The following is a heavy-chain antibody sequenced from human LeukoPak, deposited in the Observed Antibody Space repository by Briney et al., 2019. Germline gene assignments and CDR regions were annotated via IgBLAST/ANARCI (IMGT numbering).Heavy chain of an antibody. V-gene: IGHV3-23*01. CDR3: AGRPTGYSSGYIH. Sequence: PGGSLRLSCVASGITFSNYAVSWVRQAPEKGLDWVSVISGSAHKIRYADSMKGRFTISRDNSENIVYLQMNNLRVEDTAVYYCAGRPTGYSSGYIHWGQGTLVTVSS. D-gene: IGHD5-18*01. CDR2: ISGSAHKI. J-gene: IGHJ4*02. CDR1: GITFSNYA.